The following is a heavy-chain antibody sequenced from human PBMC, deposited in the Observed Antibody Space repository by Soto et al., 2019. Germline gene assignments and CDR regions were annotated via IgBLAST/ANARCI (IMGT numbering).Heavy chain of an antibody. Sequence: PSETLSLTCTVSGGSISSYYWSWIRQPPGKGLEWIGYIYYSGSTNYNPSLKSRVTISVDTSKNQFSLKLSSVTAADTAVYYCARHALGYCSSTSCYAGLYYYYMDVWGKGTTVTVSS. CDR1: GGSISSYY. CDR3: ARHALGYCSSTSCYAGLYYYYMDV. J-gene: IGHJ6*03. V-gene: IGHV4-59*08. D-gene: IGHD2-2*01. CDR2: IYYSGST.